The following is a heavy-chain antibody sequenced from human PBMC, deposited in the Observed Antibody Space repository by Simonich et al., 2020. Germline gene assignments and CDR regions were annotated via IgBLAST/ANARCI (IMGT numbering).Heavy chain of an antibody. V-gene: IGHV4-34*01. D-gene: IGHD6-13*01. Sequence: QVQLQQWGAGLLKPSETLSLTCAVYGGSFSGYYWSWIRQPRGKGLEWIGEINHNGSTNYNPSLKSRVTISVDTSKNQFSLKLSSVTAADTAVYYCARGLRVAAAGTAFQHWGQGTLVTVSS. J-gene: IGHJ1*01. CDR2: INHNGST. CDR1: GGSFSGYY. CDR3: ARGLRVAAAGTAFQH.